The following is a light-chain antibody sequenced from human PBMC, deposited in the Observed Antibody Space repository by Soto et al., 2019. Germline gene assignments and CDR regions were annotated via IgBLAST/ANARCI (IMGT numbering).Light chain of an antibody. V-gene: IGKV1-8*01. J-gene: IGKJ3*01. CDR1: QGISSY. Sequence: IPTPPTPSSPPPPTWARVPLPCRASQGISSYLAWYQQKPGKAPKLLIYAASSLQSGVPSRFSGSGSGTDFTLTISSLQPEDFATYYCQQDLRPPLTFGPGTEVDI. CDR3: QQDLRPPLT. CDR2: AAS.